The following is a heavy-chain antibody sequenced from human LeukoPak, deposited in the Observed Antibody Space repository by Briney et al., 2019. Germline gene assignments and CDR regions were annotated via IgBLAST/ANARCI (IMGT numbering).Heavy chain of an antibody. CDR1: GFTFSSYW. CDR2: INSDGSST. J-gene: IGHJ4*02. D-gene: IGHD6-13*01. CDR3: AREHYSSSCPDY. Sequence: GGSLRLYCAASGFTFSSYWMHWVRQAPGKGLVWVSRINSDGSSTNYADSVKGRFTISRDNAKNTLYLLMNSLRAEDTAVYYCAREHYSSSCPDYWGQGTLVTVSS. V-gene: IGHV3-74*01.